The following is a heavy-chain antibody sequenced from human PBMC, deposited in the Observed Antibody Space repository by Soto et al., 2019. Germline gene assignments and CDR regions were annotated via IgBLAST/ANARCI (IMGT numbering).Heavy chain of an antibody. CDR2: IYYSGST. D-gene: IGHD1-26*01. V-gene: IGHV4-59*08. CDR1: GGSISSYY. CDR3: ARHLLNTILDHDAFDI. Sequence: SETLSLTCTVSGGSISSYYWSWIRQPPGKGLEWIGYIYYSGSTNYNPSLKSRVTISVDTSKNQFSLKLSSVAAADTAVYYCARHLLNTILDHDAFDIWGQGTMVTVSS. J-gene: IGHJ3*02.